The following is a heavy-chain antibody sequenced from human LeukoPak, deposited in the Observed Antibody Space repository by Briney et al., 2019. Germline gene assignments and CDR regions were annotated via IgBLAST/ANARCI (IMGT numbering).Heavy chain of an antibody. Sequence: PSETLSLTCSVSGGSISSGGYSSSWIRQPPGKGLEWIGYIYHSGRTYYNPYLKSRVTISVDRTKNQFSLKLSSVTAADTAVYYCARWEHYYDSNWFDPWGQGTLVTVSS. D-gene: IGHD3-22*01. CDR2: IYHSGRT. CDR1: GGSISSGGYS. CDR3: ARWEHYYDSNWFDP. V-gene: IGHV4-30-2*01. J-gene: IGHJ5*02.